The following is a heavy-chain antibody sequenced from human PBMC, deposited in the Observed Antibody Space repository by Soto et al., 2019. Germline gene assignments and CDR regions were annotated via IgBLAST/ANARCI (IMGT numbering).Heavy chain of an antibody. CDR1: GYTFTNYA. D-gene: IGHD2-21*02. V-gene: IGHV1-69*06. CDR2: IIPSIGTA. CDR3: ARGRPYCGGDCNLDY. Sequence: SVKVSCKASGYTFTNYAIHWVRQAPGQGLEWMGGIIPSIGTANYAQKFQGRVTITADKSTSTAYMELSSLRSEDTAVYYCARGRPYCGGDCNLDYWGQGTLVTVSS. J-gene: IGHJ4*02.